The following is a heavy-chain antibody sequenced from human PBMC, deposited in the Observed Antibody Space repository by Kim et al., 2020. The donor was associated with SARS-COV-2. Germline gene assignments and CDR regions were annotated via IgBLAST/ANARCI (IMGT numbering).Heavy chain of an antibody. CDR1: GFTFDDYA. CDR2: ISWNSGSI. D-gene: IGHD1-26*01. J-gene: IGHJ6*02. CDR3: AKEGGSYYFLLDQHYYGMDV. V-gene: IGHV3-9*01. Sequence: GGSLRLSCAASGFTFDDYAMHWVRQAPGKGLEWVSGISWNSGSIGYADSVKGRFTISRDNAKNSLYLQMNSLRAEDTALYYCAKEGGSYYFLLDQHYYGMDVWGQGTTVTVSS.